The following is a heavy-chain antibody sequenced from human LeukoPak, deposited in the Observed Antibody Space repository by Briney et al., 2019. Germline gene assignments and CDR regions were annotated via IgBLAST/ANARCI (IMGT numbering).Heavy chain of an antibody. CDR3: AREGDCSSTSCSPFDY. Sequence: GGSLRLSCAASGFTFSSYAMHWVRQAPGKGLEWVAVISYDGSNKYYADSVKGRFTISRDNSKNALYLQMNSLRAEDTAVYYCAREGDCSSTSCSPFDYWGQGTLVTVSS. J-gene: IGHJ4*02. CDR2: ISYDGSNK. CDR1: GFTFSSYA. V-gene: IGHV3-30*04. D-gene: IGHD2-2*01.